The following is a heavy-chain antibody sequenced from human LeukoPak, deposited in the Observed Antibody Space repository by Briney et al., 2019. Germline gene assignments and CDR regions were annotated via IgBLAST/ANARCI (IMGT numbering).Heavy chain of an antibody. CDR2: INHSGST. CDR1: GGSFSGYY. V-gene: IGHV4-34*01. CDR3: ARAPDYGDYARVEYYYMDV. D-gene: IGHD4-17*01. J-gene: IGHJ6*03. Sequence: SETLSLTCAVYGGSFSGYYWSWIRQPPGKGLEWIGEINHSGSTNYNPSLKSRVTLSVDTSKNQFSLKLSSVTAADTAVYYCARAPDYGDYARVEYYYMDVWGKGTTVTVSS.